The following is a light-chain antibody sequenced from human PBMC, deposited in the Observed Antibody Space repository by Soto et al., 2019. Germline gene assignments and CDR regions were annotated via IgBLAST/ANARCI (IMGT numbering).Light chain of an antibody. Sequence: QSALTQPPSASGSPGQSVAISCTRTSSDIGAYKFVSWYQQHPGKAPKLIIYEVSIRPSGVPDRFSGSKSGNTASLTVSGLLAEDEADYYCSLYAGSNNVVFGGGTKLTVL. CDR1: SSDIGAYKF. V-gene: IGLV2-8*01. CDR3: SLYAGSNNVV. J-gene: IGLJ2*01. CDR2: EVS.